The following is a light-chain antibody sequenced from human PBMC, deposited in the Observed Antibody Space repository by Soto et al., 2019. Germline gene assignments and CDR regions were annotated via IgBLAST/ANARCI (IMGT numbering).Light chain of an antibody. CDR3: QQYGSSPIT. J-gene: IGKJ5*01. Sequence: EIVLTQSPGTLSLSPGEGATLSCRTSQTISSSSLAWYQQKPGQAPRLLIYGASSRATGIPDRFSGSGTGTDFTLTISRLEPEDFAMYYCQQYGSSPITFGQGTRLEIE. CDR1: QTISSSS. CDR2: GAS. V-gene: IGKV3-20*01.